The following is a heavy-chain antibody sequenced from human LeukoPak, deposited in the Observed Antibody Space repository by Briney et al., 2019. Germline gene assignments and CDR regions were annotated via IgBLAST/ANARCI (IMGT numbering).Heavy chain of an antibody. J-gene: IGHJ6*02. CDR2: IYYSGTT. D-gene: IGHD1-26*01. Sequence: RTSETLSLTCTVSGGSISSYYWSWIRQPPGKELEWIGYIYYSGTTNYNPSLKSRVTISVDTSKNQFSLKLSSVTAADTAVYYCARTFSGSYYYYGMDVWGQGTTVTVSS. V-gene: IGHV4-59*01. CDR3: ARTFSGSYYYYGMDV. CDR1: GGSISSYY.